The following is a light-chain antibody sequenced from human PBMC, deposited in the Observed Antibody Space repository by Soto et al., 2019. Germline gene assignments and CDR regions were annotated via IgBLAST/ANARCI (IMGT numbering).Light chain of an antibody. CDR1: QSIRSL. V-gene: IGKV1-5*01. Sequence: DIQMTQSPSTLSASVGDRVTITCRASQSIRSLLAWYQQKPGKAPKVLIYDASSLGSGVPSRFSGSGSGTEFTITISSLQPDDFATYFCQQYQTYSTFGQGTRLEI. CDR2: DAS. CDR3: QQYQTYST. J-gene: IGKJ5*01.